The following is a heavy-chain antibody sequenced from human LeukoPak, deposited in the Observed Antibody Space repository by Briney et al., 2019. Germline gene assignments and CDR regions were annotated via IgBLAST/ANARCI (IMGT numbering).Heavy chain of an antibody. CDR1: GYTFTSYG. V-gene: IGHV1-18*01. Sequence: ASVKVSCKASGYTFTSYGISWVRQAPGQGLEWMGWISAYNGNTNYAQKLHGRVTMNTDTSTSTAYMELRSLRSDDSAVYYGARDYGSSGYYYLLLDYWGQGTLVTVSS. D-gene: IGHD3-22*01. CDR3: ARDYGSSGYYYLLLDY. CDR2: ISAYNGNT. J-gene: IGHJ4*02.